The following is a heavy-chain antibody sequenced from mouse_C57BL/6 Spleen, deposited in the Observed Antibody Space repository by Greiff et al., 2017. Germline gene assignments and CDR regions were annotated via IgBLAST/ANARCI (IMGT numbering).Heavy chain of an antibody. CDR3: ERQNWDVRYFDD. J-gene: IGHJ2*01. Sequence: EVHLVESGGDLVKPGGSLKLSCAASGFTFSSYGMSWVRQTPDKRLEWVATISSGGSYTYYPDSVKGRFTISRDNAKNTLYLQMSSLKSEDTAMYYCERQNWDVRYFDDWGQGTTLTVSS. CDR1: GFTFSSYG. V-gene: IGHV5-6*01. CDR2: ISSGGSYT. D-gene: IGHD4-1*01.